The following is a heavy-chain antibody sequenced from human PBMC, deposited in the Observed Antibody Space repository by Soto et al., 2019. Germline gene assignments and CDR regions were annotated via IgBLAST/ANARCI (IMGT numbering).Heavy chain of an antibody. CDR3: ARDGSYIWGSYRFLDY. CDR2: IKQDGSEK. D-gene: IGHD3-16*02. J-gene: IGHJ4*02. Sequence: GGSLRLSCAASGFTFSSYWMSWVRQAPGKGLEWVANIKQDGSEKYYVDSVKGRFTISRDNAKNSLYLQMNSLRAEDTAVYYCARDGSYIWGSYRFLDYWGQGTLVTVSS. V-gene: IGHV3-7*01. CDR1: GFTFSSYW.